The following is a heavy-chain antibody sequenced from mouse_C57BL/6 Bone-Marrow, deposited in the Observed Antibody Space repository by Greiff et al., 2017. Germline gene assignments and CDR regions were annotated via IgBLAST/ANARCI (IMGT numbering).Heavy chain of an antibody. Sequence: VQLKESGPGLVKPSQSLSFTCSVTGYSITSGYYWNWIRQFPGNKLEWMGYISYDGSNNYNPSLKNRISFPRDTSKNQYFLNLNSVTTEDTATYYCAREGIYDGYYANFDYWGQGTTLTVSS. CDR1: GYSITSGYY. V-gene: IGHV3-6*01. CDR3: AREGIYDGYYANFDY. CDR2: ISYDGSN. J-gene: IGHJ2*01. D-gene: IGHD2-3*01.